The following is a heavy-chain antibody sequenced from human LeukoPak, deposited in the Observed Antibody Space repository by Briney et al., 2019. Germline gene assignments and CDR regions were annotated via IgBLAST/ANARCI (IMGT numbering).Heavy chain of an antibody. Sequence: GGSLRLSCAASGFTFSNYAMHWVRQAPGKGLEYVSGISSYGDSTSYANSVKGRFTISRDNSKSTLYLQMGSLRAEDMAVYYCARERVALDYWGQGTLVTVSS. V-gene: IGHV3-64*01. CDR3: ARERVALDY. D-gene: IGHD2-15*01. J-gene: IGHJ4*02. CDR1: GFTFSNYA. CDR2: ISSYGDST.